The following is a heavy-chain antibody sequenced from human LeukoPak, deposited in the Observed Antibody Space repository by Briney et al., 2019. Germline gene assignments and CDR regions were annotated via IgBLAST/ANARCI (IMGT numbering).Heavy chain of an antibody. CDR2: IIPFLQIA. CDR3: ARVNDDYNYAMDI. J-gene: IGHJ6*02. V-gene: IGHV1-69*04. Sequence: SVKVSCKASGGNFSSSGISWVRQAPGQGLEWMGRIIPFLQIANSAQDFQGRVTFTADKSTSTAYMELRSLTSADTAVYYCARVNDDYNYAMDIWGQGTTVAVSS. CDR1: GGNFSSSG. D-gene: IGHD2-8*01.